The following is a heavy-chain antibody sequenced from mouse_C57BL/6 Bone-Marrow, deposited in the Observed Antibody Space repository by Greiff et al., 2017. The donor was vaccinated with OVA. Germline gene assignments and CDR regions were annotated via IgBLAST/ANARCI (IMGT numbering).Heavy chain of an antibody. D-gene: IGHD1-1*01. CDR3: ARRQYYYGSSQYYCDY. CDR2: IYPRSGNT. J-gene: IGHJ2*01. CDR1: GYTFTSYG. V-gene: IGHV1-81*01. Sequence: VQLQQSGAELARPGASVKLSCKASGYTFTSYGISWVKQRTGQGLEWIGEIYPRSGNTYYNEKFKGKATLTADKSSSTAYMELRSLTSEDSAVYFCARRQYYYGSSQYYCDYWGQGTTLTVSS.